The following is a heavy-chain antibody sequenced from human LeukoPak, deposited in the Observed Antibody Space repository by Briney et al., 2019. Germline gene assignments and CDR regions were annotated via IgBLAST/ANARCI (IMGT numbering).Heavy chain of an antibody. CDR1: GFTFSSYG. D-gene: IGHD5-18*01. CDR3: AKGVQLWYHYCGMDV. V-gene: IGHV3-30*18. Sequence: PGGSLRLSCAASGFTFSSYGMHWVRQAPGKGLEWVAVISYDGSDKYYAESVKGRFTIPRDNAKKTLYLQMSSLRGEDTAVYYCAKGVQLWYHYCGMDVWGQGTTVIVSS. J-gene: IGHJ6*02. CDR2: ISYDGSDK.